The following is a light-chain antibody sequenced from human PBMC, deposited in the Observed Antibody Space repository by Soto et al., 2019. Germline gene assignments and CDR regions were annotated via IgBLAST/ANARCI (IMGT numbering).Light chain of an antibody. J-gene: IGKJ3*01. CDR2: RAS. CDR3: QHYNTYSCT. V-gene: IGKV1-5*03. CDR1: QSINTW. Sequence: DIQMTQSPSTLSASVGGRVTITCRASQSINTWLAWYQQKPGKAPKLLIYRASTLESGVPSRFSGSGSGTEFTLTISSLQPDDFSTYYGQHYNTYSCTFGPGTKVDI.